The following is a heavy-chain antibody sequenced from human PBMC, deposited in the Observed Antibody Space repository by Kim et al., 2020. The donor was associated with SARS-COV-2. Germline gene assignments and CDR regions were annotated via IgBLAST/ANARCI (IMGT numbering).Heavy chain of an antibody. Sequence: GESLKISCKGSGYSFTSYWIGWVRQMPGKGLEWMGIIYPGDSDTRYSPSFQGQVTISADKSISTAYLQWSSLKASDTAMYYCARGWGGDYVSWGTANDAFDIWGQGTMVTVSS. CDR1: GYSFTSYW. J-gene: IGHJ3*02. CDR3: ARGWGGDYVSWGTANDAFDI. CDR2: IYPGDSDT. D-gene: IGHD4-17*01. V-gene: IGHV5-51*01.